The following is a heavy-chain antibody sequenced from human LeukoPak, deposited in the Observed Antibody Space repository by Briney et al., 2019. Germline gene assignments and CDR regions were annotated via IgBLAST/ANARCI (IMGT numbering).Heavy chain of an antibody. V-gene: IGHV3-23*01. J-gene: IGHJ3*02. D-gene: IGHD4-17*01. CDR3: ARDPNGDYIGAFEI. CDR2: ISSDTT. CDR1: GFTFSRYA. Sequence: GGSLRLSCAASGFTFSRYAMMWLRQAPGKGLEWVSAISSDTTLYAGSVKGRFTISRDNSKNTLYLQMSSLRVEDTAVYYCARDPNGDYIGAFEIWGKGTMVTVSS.